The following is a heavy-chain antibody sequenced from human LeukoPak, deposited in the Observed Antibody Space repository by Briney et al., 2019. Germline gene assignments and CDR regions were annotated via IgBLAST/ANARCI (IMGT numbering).Heavy chain of an antibody. CDR1: GDSISSSSYC. CDR2: IYSSANT. Sequence: SETLSLTCTVSGDSISSSSYCWDWIRQPPGKGLEWNGNIYSSANTHYNPSLKTRITMSVDTSKNQFSLKLNSVTAADTGIYYCARHSRSAYTGYENAFDIWGQGTMVTVSS. V-gene: IGHV4-39*01. D-gene: IGHD5-12*01. CDR3: ARHSRSAYTGYENAFDI. J-gene: IGHJ3*02.